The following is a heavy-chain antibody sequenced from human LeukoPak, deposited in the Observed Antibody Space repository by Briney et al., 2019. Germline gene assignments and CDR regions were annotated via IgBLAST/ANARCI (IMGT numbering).Heavy chain of an antibody. J-gene: IGHJ4*02. Sequence: GGSLRLSCAASGFTFSIYSMNWVRQAPGKGLEWVSYISSSSSTIYYAGSVKGRFTISRDNAKNSLYLQMNSLRAEDTAVYYCARDRGIAVADYFDYWGQGTLVTVSS. V-gene: IGHV3-48*01. CDR3: ARDRGIAVADYFDY. CDR2: ISSSSSTI. D-gene: IGHD6-19*01. CDR1: GFTFSIYS.